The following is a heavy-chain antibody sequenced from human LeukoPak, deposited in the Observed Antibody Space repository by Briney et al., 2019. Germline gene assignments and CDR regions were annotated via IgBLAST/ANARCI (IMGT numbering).Heavy chain of an antibody. CDR1: GFTFNNYA. V-gene: IGHV3-23*01. CDR2: ISGSGRST. J-gene: IGHJ2*01. CDR3: AGSDTIGYLPREWDYWYFDR. Sequence: PGGSLRLSCAASGFTFNNYAMNWVRQAPGKGLEWVSSISGSGRSTYYADSVKGRFTISRDNSKNTLYLQMNSLRAEDTAVYYCAGSDTIGYLPREWDYWYFDRWGRGTLVTVSS. D-gene: IGHD3-22*01.